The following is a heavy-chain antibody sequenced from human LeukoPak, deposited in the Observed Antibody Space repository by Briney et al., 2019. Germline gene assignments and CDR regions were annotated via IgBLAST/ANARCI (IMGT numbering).Heavy chain of an antibody. CDR3: ARKSIAVAGSFDY. Sequence: PSETLSLTCTVSGGSISSSSYYWGWIRQHPGKGLEWIGYIYYSGSTYYNPSLKSRVTISVDTSKNQFSLKLSSVTAADTAVYYCARKSIAVAGSFDYWGQGTLVTVSS. CDR2: IYYSGST. CDR1: GGSISSSSYY. D-gene: IGHD6-19*01. V-gene: IGHV4-31*03. J-gene: IGHJ4*02.